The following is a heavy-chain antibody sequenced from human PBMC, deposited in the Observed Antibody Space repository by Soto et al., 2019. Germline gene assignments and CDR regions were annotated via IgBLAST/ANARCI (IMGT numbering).Heavy chain of an antibody. Sequence: QVQLVQSGAEVKKPGSSVKVSCKASGGTFSSYTISWVRQAPGQGLEWMGRIIPILGIANYAQKFQGRVTITADKSTSTAYMELSSLRSEDTAVYCCARVGYKGSGWYEDLNWYFDLWGRGTLVTVSS. V-gene: IGHV1-69*02. CDR1: GGTFSSYT. J-gene: IGHJ2*01. CDR3: ARVGYKGSGWYEDLNWYFDL. CDR2: IIPILGIA. D-gene: IGHD6-19*01.